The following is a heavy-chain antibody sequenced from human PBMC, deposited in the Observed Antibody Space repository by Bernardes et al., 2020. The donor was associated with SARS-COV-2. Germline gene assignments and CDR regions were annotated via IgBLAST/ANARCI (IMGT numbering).Heavy chain of an antibody. Sequence: SETLSLTCAVYGGSFSGYYWSWIRQPPGKGLEWIGEINHSGSTNYNPSLKSRVTISVDTSKNQFSLKLSSVTAADTAGYYCAGLWSGSLEYYYYYYGIDVWGQGTTVTVSS. J-gene: IGHJ6*02. CDR2: INHSGST. D-gene: IGHD3-3*01. CDR1: GGSFSGYY. V-gene: IGHV4-34*01. CDR3: AGLWSGSLEYYYYYYGIDV.